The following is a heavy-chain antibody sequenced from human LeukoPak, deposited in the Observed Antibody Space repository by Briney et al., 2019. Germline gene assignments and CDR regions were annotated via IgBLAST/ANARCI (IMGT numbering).Heavy chain of an antibody. J-gene: IGHJ4*02. CDR3: ARGDMTTVTTMGY. CDR2: IYYSGST. Sequence: SETLSLTCTVSGGSISSYYWSWIRQPPGKGLEWIGYIYYSGSTNYNPSLKSRVTISVDTSKNQFSLKLSSVTTADTAVYYCARGDMTTVTTMGYWGQGTLVTVSS. CDR1: GGSISSYY. D-gene: IGHD4-17*01. V-gene: IGHV4-59*01.